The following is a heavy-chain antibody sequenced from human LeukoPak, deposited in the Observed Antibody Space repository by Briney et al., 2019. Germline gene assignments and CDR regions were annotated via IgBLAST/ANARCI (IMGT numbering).Heavy chain of an antibody. CDR1: GFTFSSYT. D-gene: IGHD5-18*01. CDR2: ILYDESNK. J-gene: IGHJ4*02. Sequence: PGGSLRLSCEASGFTFSSYTMHWVRQAPGKGLEWVALILYDESNKYYADYVKGRFTISRDNSKNTLYLQMNSLRAEDTAVYYCARDWGYRNGHPLDYWGRGTLVTVSS. V-gene: IGHV3-30-3*01. CDR3: ARDWGYRNGHPLDY.